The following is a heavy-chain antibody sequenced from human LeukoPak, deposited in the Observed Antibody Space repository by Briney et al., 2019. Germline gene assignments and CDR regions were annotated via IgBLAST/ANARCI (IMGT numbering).Heavy chain of an antibody. J-gene: IGHJ4*02. CDR1: GFTFSSCA. CDR3: ARTAYSDYSLGF. V-gene: IGHV3-48*03. Sequence: QPGGSLRLSCAASGFTFSSCAMNWVRQAPGKGLEWVAYIRRTGDITSYADSVKGRFTISRDNAKNTLYLQMNSLRAEDTAVYYCARTAYSDYSLGFWGQGTLVTVSS. D-gene: IGHD5-12*01. CDR2: IRRTGDIT.